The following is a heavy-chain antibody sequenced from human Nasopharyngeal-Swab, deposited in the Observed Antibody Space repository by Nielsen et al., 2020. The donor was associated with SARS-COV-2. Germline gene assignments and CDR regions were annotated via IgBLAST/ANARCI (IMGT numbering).Heavy chain of an antibody. J-gene: IGHJ6*02. D-gene: IGHD2-15*01. V-gene: IGHV4-4*07. CDR1: GGSIRSYY. CDR2: IYTSGST. CDR3: ARSAAQTNNFYYYYGMDV. Sequence: ESLKISCTVSGGSIRSYYWSWIRQPAGKGLEWIGRIYTSGSTNYNPSLKSRVTLSVDTFKSQFSLKLSSVTAADTAVYYCARSAAQTNNFYYYYGMDVWGQGTTVTVSS.